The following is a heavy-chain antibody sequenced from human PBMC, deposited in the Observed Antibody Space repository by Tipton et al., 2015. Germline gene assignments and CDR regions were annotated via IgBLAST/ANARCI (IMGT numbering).Heavy chain of an antibody. CDR2: IYYTGST. J-gene: IGHJ5*02. CDR3: ARGGNNWLDP. Sequence: TLSLTCTVSGGSISSYYWSWIRQPPGKGLEWIGYIYYTGSTNYNPSLKSRVTMSIDTSKKQFSLKLTSVTAADTAVYFCARGGNNWLDPWGQGSLVTVSS. CDR1: GGSISSYY. V-gene: IGHV4-59*01. D-gene: IGHD6-25*01.